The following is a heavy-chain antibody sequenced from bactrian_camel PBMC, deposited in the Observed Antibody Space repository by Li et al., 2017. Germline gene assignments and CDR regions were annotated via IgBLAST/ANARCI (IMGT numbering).Heavy chain of an antibody. CDR2: LWIGGATT. D-gene: IGHD6*01. Sequence: DVQLVESGGGSVQAGESLRLSCAASGYTFSSYAVVWFRQRPGKDREGLAVLWIGGATTSYADSVKGRFIITRDKAKDLVYLQMNGLQPEDTGMYYCAADQLYGTCRDVLDFPARGQGTQVT. CDR3: AADQLYGTCRDVLDFPA. V-gene: IGHV3S42*01. J-gene: IGHJ4*01. CDR1: GYTFSSYA.